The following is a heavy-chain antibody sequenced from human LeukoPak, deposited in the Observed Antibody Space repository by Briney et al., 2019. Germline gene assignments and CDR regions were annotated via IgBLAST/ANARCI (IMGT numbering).Heavy chain of an antibody. Sequence: SETLSLTCAVYIDSFSNYHWNWIRKTPAKGMEWIGEVNESGGTNISPSLRSRVILSVDTSKNQFSLKLISVTVADTAIYYCARGQGATVPQVGKNWFDPWGQGTRVTVSS. V-gene: IGHV4-34*01. J-gene: IGHJ5*02. D-gene: IGHD1-26*01. CDR2: VNESGGT. CDR3: ARGQGATVPQVGKNWFDP. CDR1: IDSFSNYH.